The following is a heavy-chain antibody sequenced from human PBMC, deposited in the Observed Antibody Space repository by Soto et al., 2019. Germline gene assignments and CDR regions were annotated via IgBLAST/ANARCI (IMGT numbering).Heavy chain of an antibody. CDR2: ISYDGGNK. V-gene: IGHV3-30*18. CDR1: GFTFSNYG. J-gene: IGHJ6*01. Sequence: QVQLVESGGGVVQPGRSLRLSCAASGFTFSNYGIHWVRQAPGKGLEWVAVISYDGGNKYYADSVKGRFTISRDNPKNTLYLQMDRLRPEDTAMYYCAKSLGYCASSSCSRDYYYYYGMDVW. CDR3: AKSLGYCASSSCSRDYYYYYGMDV. D-gene: IGHD2-2*01.